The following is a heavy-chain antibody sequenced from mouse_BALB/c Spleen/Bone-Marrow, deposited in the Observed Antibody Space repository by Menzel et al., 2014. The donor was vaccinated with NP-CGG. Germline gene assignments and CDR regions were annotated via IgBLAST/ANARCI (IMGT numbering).Heavy chain of an antibody. CDR3: ARPWDWYFDV. CDR2: INPDSSTI. V-gene: IGHV4-1*02. J-gene: IGHJ1*01. Sequence: EVMLVESGGGLVQPGGSLKLSCAASGYDFSGYWMSWVRRAPGKGLEWIGEINPDSSTINYTPSLKDKFIISRDNAKNTLFLQMSKVRSEDTALYYCARPWDWYFDVWGAGTTVTVSS. D-gene: IGHD4-1*01. CDR1: GYDFSGYW.